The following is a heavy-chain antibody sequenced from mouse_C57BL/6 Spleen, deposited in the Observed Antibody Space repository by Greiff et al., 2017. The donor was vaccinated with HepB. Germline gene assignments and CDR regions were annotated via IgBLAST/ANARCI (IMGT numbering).Heavy chain of an antibody. CDR1: GYTFTSYG. V-gene: IGHV1-81*01. CDR3: GLGSSYEYFDV. J-gene: IGHJ1*03. CDR2: IYPRSGNT. D-gene: IGHD1-1*01. Sequence: VKLQESGAELARPGASVKLSCKASGYTFTSYGISWVKQRTGQGLEWIGEIYPRSGNTYYNEKFKGKATLTADKSSSTAYMELRSLTSEDSAVYFCGLGSSYEYFDVWGTGTTVTVSS.